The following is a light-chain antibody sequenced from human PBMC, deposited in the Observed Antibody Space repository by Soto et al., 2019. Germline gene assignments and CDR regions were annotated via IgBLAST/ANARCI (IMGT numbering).Light chain of an antibody. CDR3: QQRSNWPPTWT. Sequence: EIVLTQSPATLSLSPGERATLSCRASQSVGSYLAWYQQKPGQAPRLLIYDASNRTTGIPARFSGSGSGTESTLTISGLEPEDFAVYYCQQRSNWPPTWTFGQGTKVEIK. CDR2: DAS. V-gene: IGKV3-11*01. J-gene: IGKJ1*01. CDR1: QSVGSY.